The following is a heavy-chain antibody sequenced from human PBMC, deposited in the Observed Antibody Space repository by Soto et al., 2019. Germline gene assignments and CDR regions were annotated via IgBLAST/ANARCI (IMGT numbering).Heavy chain of an antibody. D-gene: IGHD6-19*01. CDR1: GFTFSSYA. J-gene: IGHJ4*02. CDR2: ISGSGGST. V-gene: IGHV3-23*01. Sequence: GGSLRLSCAASGFTFSSYAMSWVRQAPGKGLEWVSAISGSGGSTYYADSVKGRFTISRDNSKNTLYLQMNSLRAEDTAVYYCAKGMFVRKQWLGDIDYWGQGTLVTVSS. CDR3: AKGMFVRKQWLGDIDY.